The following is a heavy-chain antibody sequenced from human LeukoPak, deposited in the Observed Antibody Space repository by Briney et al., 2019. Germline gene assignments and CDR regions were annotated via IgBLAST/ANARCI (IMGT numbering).Heavy chain of an antibody. Sequence: GGSLRLSCAASGFTFSNAWMSWVRQAPGKGLEWVSAIGGRDGYTYYADSVKGRFTVSRDDPKNTLYLQMNTLRVEDTAVYYCAKWGDYHTLTGYYDSHYWGHGTLVTVSS. CDR1: GFTFSNAW. V-gene: IGHV3-23*01. J-gene: IGHJ4*01. CDR3: AKWGDYHTLTGYYDSHY. CDR2: IGGRDGYT. D-gene: IGHD3-9*01.